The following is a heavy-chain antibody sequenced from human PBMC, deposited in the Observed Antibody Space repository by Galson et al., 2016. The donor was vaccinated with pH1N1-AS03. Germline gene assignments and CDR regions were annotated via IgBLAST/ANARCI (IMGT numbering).Heavy chain of an antibody. CDR1: GFAFSNFW. CDR2: INSDGSRA. Sequence: SLRLSCAASGFAFSNFWMHWVRQAPGKGLVWIAQINSDGSRANYADSVRGRFTVSRDNAKNILYLQMNSLRAEDTAVYYCARDSHGTDYWGQGTLVTVSS. D-gene: IGHD1-26*01. V-gene: IGHV3-74*01. CDR3: ARDSHGTDY. J-gene: IGHJ4*02.